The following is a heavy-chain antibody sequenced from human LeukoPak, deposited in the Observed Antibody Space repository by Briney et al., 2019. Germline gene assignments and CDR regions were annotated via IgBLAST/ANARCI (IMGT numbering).Heavy chain of an antibody. D-gene: IGHD3-10*01. Sequence: PGGSLRLSCAVSGFTFSSYDMHWVRQAPGKGLEWVTFIQYDGSNKYYADSVKGRFTISRDNSKNTLYLQMNSLRAEDTAVYYCARDTFYGSGSFLYYFDYWGQGTLVTVSS. CDR2: IQYDGSNK. CDR1: GFTFSSYD. CDR3: ARDTFYGSGSFLYYFDY. J-gene: IGHJ4*02. V-gene: IGHV3-30*02.